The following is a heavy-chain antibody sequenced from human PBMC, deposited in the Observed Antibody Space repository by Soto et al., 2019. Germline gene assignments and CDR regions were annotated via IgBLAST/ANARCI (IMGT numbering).Heavy chain of an antibody. V-gene: IGHV3-64*01. D-gene: IGHD6-13*01. CDR2: ISNNGAHT. J-gene: IGHJ6*03. CDR1: GFTFSNYE. CDR3: ARRGYGSRWPNVYMDV. Sequence: EAQLVESGGGLVQPGGSLRLSCAASGFTFSNYEMHWVRQAPGKGLEYVSGISNNGAHTDYAKSVKGRFTISRENSENTLYLQMGSLRAEDMALYYCARRGYGSRWPNVYMDVWGKGTKVTVSS.